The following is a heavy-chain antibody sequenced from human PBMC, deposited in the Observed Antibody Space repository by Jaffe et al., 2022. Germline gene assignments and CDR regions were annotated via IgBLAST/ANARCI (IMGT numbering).Heavy chain of an antibody. CDR1: GFSLSTSGVG. CDR2: IYWNDDK. CDR3: AHSRVSVMSGYDWNY. V-gene: IGHV2-5*01. D-gene: IGHD5-12*01. J-gene: IGHJ4*02. Sequence: QITLKESGPTLVKPTQTLTLTCTFSGFSLSTSGVGVGWIRQPPGKALEWLALIYWNDDKRYSPSLKSRLTITKDTSKNQVVLTMTNMDPVDTATYYCAHSRVSVMSGYDWNYWGQGTLVTVSS.